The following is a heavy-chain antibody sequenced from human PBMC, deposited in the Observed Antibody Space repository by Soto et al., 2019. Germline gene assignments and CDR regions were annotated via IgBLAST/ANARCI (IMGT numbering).Heavy chain of an antibody. CDR1: GGSISSYY. CDR2: FFDSGGP. V-gene: IGHV4-59*08. D-gene: IGHD5-12*01. Sequence: QVQLQESGPGLVKPSETLSLTCTVSGGSISSYYWSWIRQPPGKGLEWIGYFFDSGGPNYSPSLKSRVTISVDTSKNQLSLKLTSVTAADTAVYYCARHGLTAYRGTGYFDHWGQGTLVTVSS. J-gene: IGHJ4*02. CDR3: ARHGLTAYRGTGYFDH.